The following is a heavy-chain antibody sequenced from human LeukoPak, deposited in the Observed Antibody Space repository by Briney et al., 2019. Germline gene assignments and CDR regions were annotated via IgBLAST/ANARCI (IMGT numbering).Heavy chain of an antibody. CDR3: ARDELTIFGVVTPYTYFDY. CDR1: GYTFTSYG. J-gene: IGHJ4*02. V-gene: IGHV1-18*01. Sequence: GASVKVSCKASGYTFTSYGISWVRQAPGQGLEWMGWVSAYSGNTDYAQRLQGRVTMTTDTSTSTAYMELRSLRSDDTAVYYCARDELTIFGVVTPYTYFDYWGQGALVTVSS. D-gene: IGHD3-3*01. CDR2: VSAYSGNT.